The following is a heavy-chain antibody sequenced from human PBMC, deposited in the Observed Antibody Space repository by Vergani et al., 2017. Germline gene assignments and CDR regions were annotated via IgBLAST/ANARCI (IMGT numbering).Heavy chain of an antibody. D-gene: IGHD4-23*01. J-gene: IGHJ2*01. CDR2: ISGSGGST. Sequence: EVQLLESGGGLVQPGGSLRLSCAASGFTFSSYAMSWVRQAPGKGLEWVSAISGSGGSTYYAASVKGRFTISRDNSKNTLYLQMNSLRAEDTAVYYCAKASTVGGYFDLWGRGTLVTVSS. CDR3: AKASTVGGYFDL. CDR1: GFTFSSYA. V-gene: IGHV3-23*01.